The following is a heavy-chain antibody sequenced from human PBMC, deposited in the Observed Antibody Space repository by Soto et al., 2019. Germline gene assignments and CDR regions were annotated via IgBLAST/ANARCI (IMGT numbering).Heavy chain of an antibody. CDR2: IIPIFGTA. CDR3: ARDQRAGIAARPRDYYYGMDV. J-gene: IGHJ6*02. D-gene: IGHD6-6*01. CDR1: GVTFSSYA. Sequence: SVKVCCKASGVTFSSYAISWVRQAPGQGLEWMGGIIPIFGTANYAQKFQGRVTITADESTSTAYMELSSLRSEDTAVYYCARDQRAGIAARPRDYYYGMDVWGQGTTVTVSS. V-gene: IGHV1-69*13.